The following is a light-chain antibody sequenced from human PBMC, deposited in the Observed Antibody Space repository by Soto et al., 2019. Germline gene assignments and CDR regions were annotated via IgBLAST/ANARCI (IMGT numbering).Light chain of an antibody. CDR3: SSYTSSSTV. CDR2: DVS. J-gene: IGLJ3*02. V-gene: IGLV2-14*01. CDR1: SSDVGGYNY. Sequence: QSSLTQPASVSGSPGQSITLSCTGTSSDVGGYNYVSWYQQHPGKAPKLMIYDVSTRPSGVSNRFSGSKSGNTASLTISGLQAEDEADYYCSSYTSSSTVFGGGTKLTVL.